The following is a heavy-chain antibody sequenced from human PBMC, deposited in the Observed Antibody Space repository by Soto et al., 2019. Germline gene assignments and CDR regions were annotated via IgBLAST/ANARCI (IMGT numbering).Heavy chain of an antibody. CDR2: ISDSGDRI. J-gene: IGHJ4*01. CDR3: AKDHISKGIYYFAY. Sequence: EVQLLESGGTLAQPGGSLRLSCAAYGFTFTNYAMSWVRQAPGKGLEWVSSISDSGDRIYYADSVKGRFTISRDNSRNTLFLELNSLRAEDTAVYFCAKDHISKGIYYFAYWGQGTLVSVSS. CDR1: GFTFTNYA. V-gene: IGHV3-23*01.